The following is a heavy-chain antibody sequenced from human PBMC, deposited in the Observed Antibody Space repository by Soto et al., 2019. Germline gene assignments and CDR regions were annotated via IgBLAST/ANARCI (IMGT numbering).Heavy chain of an antibody. Sequence: QVQLVQSGAEVKKPGSSVKVSCKASVGTFSSYTISWVRQAPGQGLEWMGRIIPILGIANYAQKFQGRVTITADKATSTAYMELSSLRSEDTAVYYCARGGAGSGYGDWGQGTLVTVSS. CDR1: VGTFSSYT. V-gene: IGHV1-69*02. J-gene: IGHJ4*02. CDR2: IIPILGIA. D-gene: IGHD5-12*01. CDR3: ARGGAGSGYGD.